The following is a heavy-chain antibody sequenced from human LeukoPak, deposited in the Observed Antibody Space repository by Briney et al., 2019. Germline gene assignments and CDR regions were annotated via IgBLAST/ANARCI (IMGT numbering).Heavy chain of an antibody. CDR2: INPSGGST. CDR1: GYTFTSYY. D-gene: IGHD2-21*02. Sequence: ASVKVSCKASGYTFTSYYMHWVRQAPGQGLEWMGIINPSGGSTSYAQKFQGRVTMTRDTSTSTVYMELSSLRSEDTAVYYCARRLWAYCGGDCYAQFFDPRGQGTLVTVSS. J-gene: IGHJ5*02. V-gene: IGHV1-46*01. CDR3: ARRLWAYCGGDCYAQFFDP.